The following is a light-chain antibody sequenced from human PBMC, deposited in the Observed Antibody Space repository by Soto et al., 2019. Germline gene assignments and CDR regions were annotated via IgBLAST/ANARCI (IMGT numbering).Light chain of an antibody. Sequence: QSVLTQPPSGSGAPGQRVTISCTGSSSNIGAGYDVHWYQQLPGTAPKLLIYGNSNRPSGFPDRFSGSKSGTSASLAITGLQAEDEADYYCQSYASSLSGWVFGGGTKLTVL. V-gene: IGLV1-40*01. CDR2: GNS. J-gene: IGLJ3*02. CDR3: QSYASSLSGWV. CDR1: SSNIGAGYD.